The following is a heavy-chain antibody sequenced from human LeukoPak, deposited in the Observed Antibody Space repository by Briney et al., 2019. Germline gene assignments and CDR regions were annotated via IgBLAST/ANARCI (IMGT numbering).Heavy chain of an antibody. CDR3: ARAPRVTPRTDYYMDV. D-gene: IGHD4-17*01. CDR1: GFSVSSNY. CDR2: IYYSGST. J-gene: IGHJ6*03. Sequence: GSLRLSCAASGFSVSSNYMSWVRQAPGKGLEWIGSIYYSGSTYYNPSLKSRVTISVDTSKNQFSLKLSSVTAADTAVYYCARAPRVTPRTDYYMDVWGKGTTVTVSS. V-gene: IGHV4-39*07.